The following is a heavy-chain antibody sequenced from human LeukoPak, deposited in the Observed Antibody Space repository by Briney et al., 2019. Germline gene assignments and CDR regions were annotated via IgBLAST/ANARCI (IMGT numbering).Heavy chain of an antibody. CDR3: AKDLGGDSSGYYLDY. Sequence: GGSLRLSCAAPGFTFSSYAMSWVRQAPGKGLEWVSAISGSGGSTYYADSVKGRFTISRDNSKNTLYLQMNSLRAEDTAVYYCAKDLGGDSSGYYLDYWGQGTLVTVSS. J-gene: IGHJ4*02. V-gene: IGHV3-23*01. CDR2: ISGSGGST. D-gene: IGHD3-22*01. CDR1: GFTFSSYA.